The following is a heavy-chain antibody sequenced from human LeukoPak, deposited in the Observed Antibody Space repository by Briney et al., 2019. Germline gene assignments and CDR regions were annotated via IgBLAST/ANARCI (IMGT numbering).Heavy chain of an antibody. Sequence: YPGGSLRLSCAASGFTFNNYAMHWVRQAPGKGLEWVAVISYDGTDKWYADSVKGRITISRDNSKNTLYLQMNSLRAEDTAVYYCATPHPRITMVRGGFGYWGQGTLATVSS. CDR1: GFTFNNYA. CDR2: ISYDGTDK. D-gene: IGHD3-10*01. CDR3: ATPHPRITMVRGGFGY. V-gene: IGHV3-30*04. J-gene: IGHJ4*02.